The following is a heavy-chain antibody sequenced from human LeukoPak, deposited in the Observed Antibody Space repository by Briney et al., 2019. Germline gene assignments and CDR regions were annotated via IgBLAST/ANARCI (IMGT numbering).Heavy chain of an antibody. CDR1: GGSISSGGYS. J-gene: IGHJ4*02. D-gene: IGHD6-13*01. V-gene: IGHV4-30-2*01. CDR2: IYHSGST. CDR3: ASSWYRRGLDY. Sequence: SQTLSLTCAVSGGSISSGGYSWSWIRQPPGKGLEWIGYIYHSGSTYYNPPLKSRVTISVDRSKNQFSLKLSSVTAADTAVYYCASSWYRRGLDYWGQGTLVTVSS.